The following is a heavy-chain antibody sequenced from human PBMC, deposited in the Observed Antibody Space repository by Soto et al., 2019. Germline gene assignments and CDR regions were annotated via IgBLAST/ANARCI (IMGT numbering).Heavy chain of an antibody. CDR2: IKSKTDGGTT. CDR3: TTDPNYYDSSGYYF. V-gene: IGHV3-15*01. J-gene: IGHJ4*02. Sequence: EVQLVESGGGLVKPGGSLRLSCAASGFTFSNAWMSWVRQAPGKGLEWVGRIKSKTDGGTTDYAAPVKGRFTISRDDSKNTLYLQMNRLKTEDTAVYYCTTDPNYYDSSGYYFWGQGTLVTVSS. CDR1: GFTFSNAW. D-gene: IGHD3-22*01.